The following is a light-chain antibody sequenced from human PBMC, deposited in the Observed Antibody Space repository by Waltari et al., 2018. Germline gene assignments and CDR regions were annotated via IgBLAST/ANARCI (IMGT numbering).Light chain of an antibody. Sequence: SYELTQPPSVSVSPGQTARITCSSDALSKQFVYWYQRKAGQAPVLVIYKDEGRPAGIPERFSGSSSGTTVTLTISGVQAEDEADYYCQSSDRGGYVVFGGGTKLTVL. J-gene: IGLJ2*01. CDR3: QSSDRGGYVV. CDR2: KDE. V-gene: IGLV3-25*03. CDR1: ALSKQF.